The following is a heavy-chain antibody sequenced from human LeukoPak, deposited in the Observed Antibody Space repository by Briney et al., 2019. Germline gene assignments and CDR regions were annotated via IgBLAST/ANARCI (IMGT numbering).Heavy chain of an antibody. CDR1: GYTFTSYD. CDR3: ARRTVLRYFDWLFSDYYYYYYMDV. CDR2: MNPNRGNT. J-gene: IGHJ6*03. D-gene: IGHD3-9*01. V-gene: IGHV1-8*01. Sequence: ASVKVSCKASGYTFTSYDINWVRQATGQGLEWMGWMNPNRGNTGYAQKFQGRVTMTRNTSISTAYTELSSLRSEDTAVYYCARRTVLRYFDWLFSDYYYYYYMDVWGKGTTVTVSS.